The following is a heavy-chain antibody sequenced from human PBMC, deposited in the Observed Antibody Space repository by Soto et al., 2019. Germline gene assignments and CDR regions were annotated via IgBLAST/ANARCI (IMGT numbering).Heavy chain of an antibody. CDR2: IYSGGST. CDR3: ARMGGIDCSRTSCYAGLPFYYYYYMDV. CDR1: GFTVSSNY. D-gene: IGHD2-2*01. V-gene: IGHV3-66*01. Sequence: EVQLVESGGGLVQPGGSLRLSCAASGFTVSSNYMSWVRQAPGKGLEWVSVIYSGGSTYYADSVKGRFTISRDNSKNTLYLQMNSLRAEDTPVYYCARMGGIDCSRTSCYAGLPFYYYYYMDVWGKGTTVTVSS. J-gene: IGHJ6*03.